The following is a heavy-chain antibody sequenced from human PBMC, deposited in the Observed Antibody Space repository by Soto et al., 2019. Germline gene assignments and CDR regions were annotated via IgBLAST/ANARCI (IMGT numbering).Heavy chain of an antibody. Sequence: TLSLTCTVSGGSISSYYWSWIRQPPGKGLEWIGYIYYSGSTNYNPSLKSRVTISVDTSKNQFSLKLSSVTAADTAVYYCARVRQDWKYLYYYYGMDVWGQGTTVTVSS. D-gene: IGHD1-7*01. V-gene: IGHV4-59*01. CDR2: IYYSGST. CDR1: GGSISSYY. J-gene: IGHJ6*02. CDR3: ARVRQDWKYLYYYYGMDV.